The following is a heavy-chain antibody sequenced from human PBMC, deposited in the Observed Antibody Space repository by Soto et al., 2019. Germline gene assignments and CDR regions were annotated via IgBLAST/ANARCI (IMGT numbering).Heavy chain of an antibody. J-gene: IGHJ4*02. D-gene: IGHD6-6*01. CDR3: ARDRHSSSSSGGFDY. Sequence: PGGSLRLSCAASGFTFRSYAMHWVRQAPGKGLEWVAVISYDGSNKYYADSVKGRFTISRDNSKNTLYLQMNSLRAEDTAVYYCARDRHSSSSSGGFDYWGQGTLVTVSS. CDR2: ISYDGSNK. V-gene: IGHV3-30-3*01. CDR1: GFTFRSYA.